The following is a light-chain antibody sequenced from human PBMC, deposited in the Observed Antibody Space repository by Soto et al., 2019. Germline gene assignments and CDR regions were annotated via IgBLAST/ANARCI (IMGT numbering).Light chain of an antibody. Sequence: QSALTQPRSVSGSPGQSVIISCTGTSTDVGAYNYVSWYQQHPGKAPKLVISDVSKRPSGVPARFSGSKSGNTASLTISGLQAEDEADYFCGSYAVRDTFFVFGAGTKVTVL. CDR2: DVS. CDR1: STDVGAYNY. V-gene: IGLV2-11*01. CDR3: GSYAVRDTFFV. J-gene: IGLJ1*01.